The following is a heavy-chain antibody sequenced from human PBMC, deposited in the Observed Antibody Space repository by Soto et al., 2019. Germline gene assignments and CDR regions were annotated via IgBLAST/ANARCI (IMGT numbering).Heavy chain of an antibody. V-gene: IGHV1-69*04. CDR3: AREGYCSGGSCYPYYYYYYMDV. CDR2: IIPILGIA. Sequence: GASVKVSCKASGGTFSSYTISWVRQAPGQGLEWMGRIIPILGIANYAQKFQGRVTITADKSTSTAYMELSSLRSEDTAVYYCAREGYCSGGSCYPYYYYYYMDVWGKGTTVTVSS. CDR1: GGTFSSYT. D-gene: IGHD2-15*01. J-gene: IGHJ6*03.